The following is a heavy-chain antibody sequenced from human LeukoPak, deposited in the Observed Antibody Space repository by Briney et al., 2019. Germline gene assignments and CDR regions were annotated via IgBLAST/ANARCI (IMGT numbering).Heavy chain of an antibody. Sequence: GGSLRLSCAASGFTFTTYAMHWVRQAPGKGLEFVSAITNNGGLTYYANSVKGRFTISRDNPKYTLYLQMGSLRAEDMAGYYCARVATNDRRNAFDIWGQGTMVTVSS. D-gene: IGHD2-8*01. CDR2: ITNNGGLT. CDR1: GFTFTTYA. CDR3: ARVATNDRRNAFDI. V-gene: IGHV3-64*01. J-gene: IGHJ3*02.